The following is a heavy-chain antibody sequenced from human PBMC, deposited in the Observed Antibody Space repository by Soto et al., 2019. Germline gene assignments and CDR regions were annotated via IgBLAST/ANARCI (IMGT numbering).Heavy chain of an antibody. D-gene: IGHD4-17*01. Sequence: QVQLVQSGAEVKKPGSSVTVSCKASGGTFSSYAISWVRQAPGQGLEWMGGIIPIFGTANYAQKFQGRVTITADESTSTAYMELSSLRSEDTAVYYCARGLSDYGDSSYYFDYWGQGTLVTVSS. CDR3: ARGLSDYGDSSYYFDY. CDR2: IIPIFGTA. J-gene: IGHJ4*02. CDR1: GGTFSSYA. V-gene: IGHV1-69*01.